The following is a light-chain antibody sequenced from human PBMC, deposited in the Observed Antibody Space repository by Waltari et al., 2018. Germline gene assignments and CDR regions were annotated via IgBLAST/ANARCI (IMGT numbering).Light chain of an antibody. CDR3: QQYDKWLMYT. CDR1: QSVGNN. J-gene: IGKJ2*01. V-gene: IGKV3-15*01. Sequence: EVMMTQSPATLSVSPGERATLSCRASQSVGNNLAWFQERPGQAPRLLIFCASTRATGIPARFTGSGSVTEFTLTISSLQAEDFAVDYCQQYDKWLMYTFGQGTKVEVK. CDR2: CAS.